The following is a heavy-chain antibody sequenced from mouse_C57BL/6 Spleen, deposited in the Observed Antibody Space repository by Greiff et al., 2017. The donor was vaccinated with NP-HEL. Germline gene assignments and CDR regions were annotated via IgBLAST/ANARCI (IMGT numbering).Heavy chain of an antibody. V-gene: IGHV1-26*01. J-gene: IGHJ1*03. Sequence: VQLQQSGPELVKPGASVKISCKASGYTFTDYYMNWVKQSHGKSLEWIGDINPNNGGTSYNQKFKGKATLTVDKSSSTAYMELRSLTSEDSAVYYCARGIYYDYDVEVYFDVWGTGTTVTVSS. CDR2: INPNNGGT. D-gene: IGHD2-4*01. CDR3: ARGIYYDYDVEVYFDV. CDR1: GYTFTDYY.